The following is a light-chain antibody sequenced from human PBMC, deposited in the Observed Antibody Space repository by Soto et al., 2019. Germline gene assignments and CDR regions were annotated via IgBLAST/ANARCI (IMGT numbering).Light chain of an antibody. V-gene: IGLV2-8*01. CDR2: DVS. CDR3: SSYDGRRSYV. J-gene: IGLJ1*01. Sequence: TSSAVGAYNYVSWYHQHPGNAPSPMIYDVSRRPSGVPDRFYGYKSGNTASLTVSGLQAEDEADYYCSSYDGRRSYVFGAGPKVNVL. CDR1: SSAVGAYNY.